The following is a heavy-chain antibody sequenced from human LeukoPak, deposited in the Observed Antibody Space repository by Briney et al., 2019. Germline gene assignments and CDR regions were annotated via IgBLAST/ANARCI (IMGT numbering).Heavy chain of an antibody. D-gene: IGHD6-19*01. Sequence: GRSLRLSCAASGFTFDDYAMHWVRRAPGKGLEWVSGISWNSGSIGYADSVKGRFTISRDNAKNSLYLQMNSLRAEDTALYYCVPESVAGTNYWGQGTLVTVSS. CDR3: VPESVAGTNY. J-gene: IGHJ4*02. CDR2: ISWNSGSI. CDR1: GFTFDDYA. V-gene: IGHV3-9*01.